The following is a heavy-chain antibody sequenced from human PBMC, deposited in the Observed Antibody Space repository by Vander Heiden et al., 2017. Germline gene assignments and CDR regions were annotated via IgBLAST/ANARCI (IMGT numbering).Heavy chain of an antibody. V-gene: IGHV3-49*05. CDR3: TVGITIFGVVTSLDY. D-gene: IGHD3-3*01. J-gene: IGHJ4*02. CDR2: IRSKAYGGTT. Sequence: ELQLVESGGGLVKPGRSLRLSCTASGLTFGDSAMSWFRQAPGKGLEWVGFIRSKAYGGTTEYAASVKGRFTISRDDSKSIAYLQMNSLKTEDTAVYYCTVGITIFGVVTSLDYWGQGTLVTVSS. CDR1: GLTFGDSA.